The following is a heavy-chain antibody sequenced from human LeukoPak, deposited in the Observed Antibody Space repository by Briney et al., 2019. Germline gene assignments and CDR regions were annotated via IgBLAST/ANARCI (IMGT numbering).Heavy chain of an antibody. CDR3: ASGSLARGGSDY. V-gene: IGHV3-7*01. CDR2: MNQDGSQK. Sequence: GGSLRLSCAASEFTFSNYWMNWVRQAPGRGLEWVANMNQDGSQKYYVDSVKDRFTISRDNAKNSLYLQMNSLRDEDTAVYYCASGSLARGGSDYWGQGTLVTVSS. J-gene: IGHJ4*02. CDR1: EFTFSNYW. D-gene: IGHD2-2*03.